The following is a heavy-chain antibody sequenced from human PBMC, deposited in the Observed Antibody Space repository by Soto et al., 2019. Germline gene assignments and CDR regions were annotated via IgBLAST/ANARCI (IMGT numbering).Heavy chain of an antibody. J-gene: IGHJ6*02. D-gene: IGHD2-15*01. CDR2: IYYSGNT. CDR3: ARDAGYCNSVSCYPYNMDV. Sequence: SETLSLTCTVSGASISSGDHYWSWVRQSPGEGLEWIGFIYYSGNTYYNPSLKSRVSMSVDTSNNQFSLKLNSVTAADTAVYYCARDAGYCNSVSCYPYNMDVWGQGTTVTVSS. CDR1: GASISSGDHY. V-gene: IGHV4-30-4*01.